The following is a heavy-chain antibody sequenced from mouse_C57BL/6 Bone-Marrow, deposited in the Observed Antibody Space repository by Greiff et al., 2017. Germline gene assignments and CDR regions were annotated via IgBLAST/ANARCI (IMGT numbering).Heavy chain of an antibody. V-gene: IGHV1-42*01. CDR3: ARAREVAGSYWYFDV. Sequence: VQLKQSGPELVKPGASVKISCKASGYSFTGYYMNWVKQSPEKSLEWIGEINPSTGGTTYNQKFKAKATLTVDKSSSTADMQLKSLTSEDSAVYYCARAREVAGSYWYFDVWGTGTTVTVSS. J-gene: IGHJ1*03. CDR2: INPSTGGT. CDR1: GYSFTGYY. D-gene: IGHD1-1*01.